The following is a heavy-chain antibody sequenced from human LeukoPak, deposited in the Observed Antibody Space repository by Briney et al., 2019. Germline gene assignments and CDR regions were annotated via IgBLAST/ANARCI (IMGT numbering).Heavy chain of an antibody. J-gene: IGHJ3*02. D-gene: IGHD2-2*01. CDR3: AKHIVVVPAAILVDAFDI. V-gene: IGHV4-34*01. CDR2: IYHSGST. CDR1: GGSFSGYY. Sequence: SETLSLTCAVYGGSFSGYYWSWIRQPPGEGLEWIGSIYHSGSTYYNPSLKSRVTISVDTSKNQFSLKLSSVTAADTAVYYCAKHIVVVPAAILVDAFDIWGQGTMVTVSS.